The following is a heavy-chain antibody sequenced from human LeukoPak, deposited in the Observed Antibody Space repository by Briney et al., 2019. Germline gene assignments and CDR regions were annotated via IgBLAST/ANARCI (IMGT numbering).Heavy chain of an antibody. J-gene: IGHJ4*02. CDR1: GGSISSYY. CDR2: IYYSGST. V-gene: IGHV4-59*01. CDR3: ARGTYSSGRIPFDY. Sequence: PSETLSLTCTVSGGSISSYYWSWIRQPPGKGLEWIGYIYYSGSTNYNPSLKSRVTISVDTSKNQFSLKLSSVTAADTAAYYCARGTYSSGRIPFDYWGQGTLVTVSS. D-gene: IGHD6-19*01.